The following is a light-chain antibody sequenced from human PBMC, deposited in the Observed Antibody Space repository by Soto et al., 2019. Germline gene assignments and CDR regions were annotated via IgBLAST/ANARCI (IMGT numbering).Light chain of an antibody. V-gene: IGLV1-40*01. CDR2: GNS. CDR3: QSYDSSLSASV. Sequence: QSVLTQPPSVSGAPGQRVTISCTGSSSNIGAGYDVHWYQPLPGTAPKLLIYGNSNRPSGVPDRFSGSKSGTSASLAITGLQAEDEADYYCQSYDSSLSASVFGGGTKLTVL. CDR1: SSNIGAGYD. J-gene: IGLJ3*02.